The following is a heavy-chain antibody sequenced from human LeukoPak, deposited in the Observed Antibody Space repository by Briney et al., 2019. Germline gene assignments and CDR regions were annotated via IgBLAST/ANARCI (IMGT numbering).Heavy chain of an antibody. CDR1: GFTFSSYA. CDR2: ISYDGSNK. Sequence: GGSLRLSCAASGFTFSSYAMLWVRQAPGKGLEWVAVISYDGSNKYYADSVKGRFTISRDNSKNTLYLQMNSLRAEDTAVYYCVKDDYYDGSGYYYVAVSGMDVWGQGTTVTVSS. V-gene: IGHV3-30-3*01. D-gene: IGHD3-22*01. J-gene: IGHJ6*02. CDR3: VKDDYYDGSGYYYVAVSGMDV.